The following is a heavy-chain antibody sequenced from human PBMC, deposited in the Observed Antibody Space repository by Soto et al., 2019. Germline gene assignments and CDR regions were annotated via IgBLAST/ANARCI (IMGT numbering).Heavy chain of an antibody. CDR1: GYTFNKYG. D-gene: IGHD6-13*01. J-gene: IGHJ3*01. Sequence: ASVKVSCKASGYTFNKYGFNWVRQAPGQGLEWMGRISAFNDYTNLAQKFQGRITLTTDASTNTAYMELQILRSDDTAMYYYARGRGVVIPAGTPDAFDVWGQGTMVTVSS. CDR3: ARGRGVVIPAGTPDAFDV. CDR2: ISAFNDYT. V-gene: IGHV1-18*01.